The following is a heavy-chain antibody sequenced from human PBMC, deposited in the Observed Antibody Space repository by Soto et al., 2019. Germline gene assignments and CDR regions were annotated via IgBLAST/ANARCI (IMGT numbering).Heavy chain of an antibody. Sequence: QVQLQESGPGLVKPSETLSLTCTVSGETVSSGRYYWSWIRQPPGKRLEWIGYIYYGGSPYYNPSLNISVTILVDTSKSQFSLRLRSVTAADTALYYCAGDYYHSPYSMDVWGHGTTVTVSS. V-gene: IGHV4-61*01. J-gene: IGHJ6*02. D-gene: IGHD3-10*01. CDR3: AGDYYHSPYSMDV. CDR1: GETVSSGRYY. CDR2: IYYGGSP.